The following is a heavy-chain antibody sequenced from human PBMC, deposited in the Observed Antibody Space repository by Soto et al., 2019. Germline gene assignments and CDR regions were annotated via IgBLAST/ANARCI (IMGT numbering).Heavy chain of an antibody. V-gene: IGHV3-23*01. D-gene: IGHD2-15*01. CDR3: AKAEPLVAATSYYFDY. CDR2: ISGSGGST. Sequence: GGSLRLSCASSGFTFSSYAMILVRQAPGKGLEWVSAISGSGGSTYYADSVKGRFTISRDNSKNTLYLQMNSLRAEDTAVYYCAKAEPLVAATSYYFDYWGQGTLVTV. CDR1: GFTFSSYA. J-gene: IGHJ4*02.